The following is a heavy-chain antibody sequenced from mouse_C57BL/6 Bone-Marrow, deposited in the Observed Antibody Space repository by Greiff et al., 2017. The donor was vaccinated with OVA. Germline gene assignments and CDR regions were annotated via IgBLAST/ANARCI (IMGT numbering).Heavy chain of an antibody. CDR2: INPYNGGT. Sequence: VQLQQSGPVLVKPGASVKMSCKASGYTFTDYYMNWVKQSHGKSLEWIGVINPYNGGTSYNQKFKGKATLTVDKSSSTAYMELNSLTSEKSAVYYCARLDGKGFAYWGQGTLVTVSA. V-gene: IGHV1-19*01. CDR1: GYTFTDYY. J-gene: IGHJ3*01. D-gene: IGHD2-1*01. CDR3: ARLDGKGFAY.